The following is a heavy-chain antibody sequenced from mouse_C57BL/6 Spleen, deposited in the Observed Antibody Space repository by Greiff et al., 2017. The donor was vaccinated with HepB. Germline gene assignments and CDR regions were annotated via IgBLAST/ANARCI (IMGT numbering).Heavy chain of an antibody. CDR2: IYPSDSET. J-gene: IGHJ2*01. V-gene: IGHV1-61*01. CDR3: ARSDGRYYFDH. CDR1: GYTFTSYW. Sequence: QVQLQQPGAELVRPGSSVKLSCKASGYTFTSYWMDWVKQRPGQGLEWIGNIYPSDSETHYNQKFKDKATLTVDKSSSTAYMQLSSLTSEDSAVYYCARSDGRYYFDHWGQGTTLTVSS. D-gene: IGHD2-3*01.